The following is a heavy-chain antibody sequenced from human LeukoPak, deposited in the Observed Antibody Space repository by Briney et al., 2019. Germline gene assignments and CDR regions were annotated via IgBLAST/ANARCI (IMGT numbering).Heavy chain of an antibody. Sequence: SETLSLICAVYGGSFSGYYWSWIRQPPGKGLEWIGEINHSGSTNYNPSLKSRGTISVDTSKNQFSLKLSSVTAADTAVYYCARGDLYDAFDIWGQGTMVTVSS. CDR3: ARGDLYDAFDI. CDR1: GGSFSGYY. V-gene: IGHV4-34*01. J-gene: IGHJ3*02. D-gene: IGHD3-16*01. CDR2: INHSGST.